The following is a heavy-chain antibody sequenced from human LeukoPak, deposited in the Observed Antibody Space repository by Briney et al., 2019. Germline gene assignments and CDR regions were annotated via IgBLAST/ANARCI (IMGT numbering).Heavy chain of an antibody. Sequence: PGGSLRLSCAASGFTVSSNYMSWACQAPGKGLDGVSVIYSGWSTYYADSVKGRFTISRDNSKNTPYLQMNSLRAEDTAVYYCATRISATVVTPDAFDIWGQGTMVTVSS. D-gene: IGHD4-23*01. V-gene: IGHV3-66*01. CDR2: IYSGWST. CDR1: GFTVSSNY. J-gene: IGHJ3*02. CDR3: ATRISATVVTPDAFDI.